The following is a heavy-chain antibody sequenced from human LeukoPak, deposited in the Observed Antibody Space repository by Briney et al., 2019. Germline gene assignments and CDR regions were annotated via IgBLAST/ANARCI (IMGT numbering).Heavy chain of an antibody. CDR1: GCSIISSSYY. J-gene: IGHJ4*02. V-gene: IGHV4-39*01. Sequence: SETLSLTCTVSGCSIISSSYYWGWIRQPPGKGLEWFGSSSYTGSTDYNPALKSRVTISVDTSKNQFSLRLTSVTAADTALYYCARHVRGYSGYHPSPFDYWGQGTLVTVSS. D-gene: IGHD5-12*01. CDR2: SSYTGST. CDR3: ARHVRGYSGYHPSPFDY.